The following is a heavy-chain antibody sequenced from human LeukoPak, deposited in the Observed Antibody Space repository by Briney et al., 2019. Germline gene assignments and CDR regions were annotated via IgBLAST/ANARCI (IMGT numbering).Heavy chain of an antibody. CDR3: ARVANQAPAYGGNGPGDY. D-gene: IGHD4-23*01. J-gene: IGHJ4*02. CDR1: GFTFSSYS. V-gene: IGHV3-21*01. Sequence: GGSLRLSCAASGFTFSSYSMNWVRQAPGQGLEWVSSISSSSSYIYYADSVKGRFTISRDNAKNSLYLQMNSLRAEDTAVYYCARVANQAPAYGGNGPGDYWGQGTLVTVSS. CDR2: ISSSSSYI.